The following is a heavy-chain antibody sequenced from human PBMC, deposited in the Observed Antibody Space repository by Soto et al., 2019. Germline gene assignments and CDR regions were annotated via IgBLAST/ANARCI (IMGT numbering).Heavy chain of an antibody. Sequence: EVLLVESGGGLVQPGGSLKLSCEASGFVFKDSSIHWVRQASGKGLEWVGRIRDRAYTYATAYAASVKGRFTISRDDSNNKAYLQMDSLKTEDTAIYYCTRLISAAQDYWGQGTLVTVSS. V-gene: IGHV3-73*01. D-gene: IGHD3-10*01. CDR1: GFVFKDSS. J-gene: IGHJ4*02. CDR2: IRDRAYTYAT. CDR3: TRLISAAQDY.